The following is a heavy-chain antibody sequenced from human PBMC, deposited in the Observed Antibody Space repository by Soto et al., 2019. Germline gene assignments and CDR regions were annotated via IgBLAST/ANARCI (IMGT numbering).Heavy chain of an antibody. J-gene: IGHJ6*02. CDR2: INHSGST. D-gene: IGHD1-7*01. CDR1: GGSFSGYY. V-gene: IGHV4-34*01. Sequence: KSSETLSLTCAVYGGSFSGYYWSWIRQPPGKGLEWIGEINHSGSTNYNPSLKSRVTISVDTSKNQFSLKLSSVTAADTAVCYCARYKRNYAYYYYGMDVWGQGTTVTVSS. CDR3: ARYKRNYAYYYYGMDV.